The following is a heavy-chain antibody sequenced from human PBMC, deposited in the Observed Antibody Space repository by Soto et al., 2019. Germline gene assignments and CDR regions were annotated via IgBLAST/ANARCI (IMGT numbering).Heavy chain of an antibody. CDR2: ISYDGSNK. Sequence: GGSLRLSCAASGFTFSSYGMHWVRQAPGKGLEWVAVISYDGSNKYYADSVKGRFTISRDNSKNTLYLQMNSLRAEDTAVYYCAKDRGGPIDYWGQGTLVTVSS. J-gene: IGHJ4*02. D-gene: IGHD3-10*01. CDR1: GFTFSSYG. CDR3: AKDRGGPIDY. V-gene: IGHV3-30*18.